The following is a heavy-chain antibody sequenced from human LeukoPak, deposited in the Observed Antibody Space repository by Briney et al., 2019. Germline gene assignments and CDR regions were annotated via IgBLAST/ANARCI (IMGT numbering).Heavy chain of an antibody. V-gene: IGHV3-53*01. D-gene: IGHD1-26*01. J-gene: IGHJ3*02. Sequence: ETLSLTCTVSGGSISSYYWSWIRQPPGKGLEWVSGISASGATYDADSVKGRFTISRDNSKNTLYLQMNSLRAEDTAVYYCARDQVGPNDASDIWGQGTMVTVSS. CDR1: GGSISSYY. CDR3: ARDQVGPNDASDI. CDR2: ISASGAT.